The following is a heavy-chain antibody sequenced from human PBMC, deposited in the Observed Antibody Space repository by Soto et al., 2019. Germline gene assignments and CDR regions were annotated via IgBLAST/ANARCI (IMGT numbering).Heavy chain of an antibody. CDR1: GGTFSSYT. CDR2: IIPILGIA. J-gene: IGHJ6*03. CDR3: PRGEPAAIKGYYYYLDV. D-gene: IGHD2-2*02. V-gene: IGHV1-69*02. Sequence: ASVKVSFKASGGTFSSYTISWVRQAPGQGREWMGRIIPILGIAKYAQKFQGRVTITADKSTSTAYMELSSLTSEDTAVYYCPRGEPAAIKGYYYYLDVWGKGTTVTVSS.